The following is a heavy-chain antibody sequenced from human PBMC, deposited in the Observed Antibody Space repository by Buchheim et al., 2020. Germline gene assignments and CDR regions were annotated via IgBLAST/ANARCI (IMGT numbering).Heavy chain of an antibody. Sequence: EVQLVQSGAEVKKPGESLRISCKGFGYTFTSHWISWVRQMPGKGLEWMGRIDPDDSYTNYSPSFQGHVTISADKSISTAYLHWRSLKASDTAMYYCARQDCSSGVCYFFDHWGQRTL. J-gene: IGHJ4*02. V-gene: IGHV5-10-1*03. D-gene: IGHD2-8*01. CDR1: GYTFTSHW. CDR3: ARQDCSSGVCYFFDH. CDR2: IDPDDSYT.